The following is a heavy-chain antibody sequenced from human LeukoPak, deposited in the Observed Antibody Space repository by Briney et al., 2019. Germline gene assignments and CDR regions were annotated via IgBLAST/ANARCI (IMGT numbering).Heavy chain of an antibody. Sequence: NPGGSLRLSCAASGFTFSDYVMSWVRQAPGKGLEWVSSISSSSSYIYYADSVKGRFTISRDNAKNSLYLQMNSLRAEDTAVYYCARDGIMTTVTSFDYWGQGTLVTVSS. J-gene: IGHJ4*02. CDR1: GFTFSDYV. CDR2: ISSSSSYI. CDR3: ARDGIMTTVTSFDY. D-gene: IGHD4-17*01. V-gene: IGHV3-21*01.